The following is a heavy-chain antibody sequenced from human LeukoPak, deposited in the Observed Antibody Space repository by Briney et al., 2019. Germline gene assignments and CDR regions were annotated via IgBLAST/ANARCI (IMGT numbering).Heavy chain of an antibody. Sequence: GGSLRLSCAASGFTFSSYAMSWVRQAPGKGLEWVSAISGSGGSTYYADSVKGRFTISRDNSKNTLYLQMNSLRAEDTAVYYCAKVGFVYYYDDLDDAFGIWGQGTMVTVSS. CDR1: GFTFSSYA. V-gene: IGHV3-23*01. CDR3: AKVGFVYYYDDLDDAFGI. J-gene: IGHJ3*02. CDR2: ISGSGGST. D-gene: IGHD3-22*01.